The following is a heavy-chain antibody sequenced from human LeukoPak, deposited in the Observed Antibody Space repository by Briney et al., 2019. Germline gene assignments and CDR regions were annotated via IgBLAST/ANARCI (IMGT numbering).Heavy chain of an antibody. CDR1: GGSFSGYY. CDR2: INHSGST. V-gene: IGHV4-34*01. J-gene: IGHJ5*02. CDR3: ARAGRFIAALRWFDP. Sequence: SETLSLTSAVYGGSFSGYYWSWIRQPPGKGLEWIGEINHSGSTNYNPSLKSRVTISVDTSKNQFSLKLSSVTAADTAVYYCARAGRFIAALRWFDPWGQGTLVTVSS. D-gene: IGHD6-6*01.